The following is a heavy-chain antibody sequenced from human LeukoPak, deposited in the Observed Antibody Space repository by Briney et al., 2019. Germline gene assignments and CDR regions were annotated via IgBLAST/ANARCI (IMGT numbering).Heavy chain of an antibody. D-gene: IGHD3-10*01. CDR3: AKDSHGSGSQFGRWDY. CDR1: GFTFSSYA. Sequence: GGSLRLSCAASGFTFSSYAMSWVRQAPGKGLEWVSVISGNGGTTYYADSVKGRFTISRDNSKNTLFLQMNILRAEDTAVYYCAKDSHGSGSQFGRWDYWGQGTLVSVSS. J-gene: IGHJ4*02. CDR2: ISGNGGTT. V-gene: IGHV3-23*01.